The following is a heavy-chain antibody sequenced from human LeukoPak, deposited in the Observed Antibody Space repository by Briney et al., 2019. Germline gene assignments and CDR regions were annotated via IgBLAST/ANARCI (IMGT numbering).Heavy chain of an antibody. CDR2: ISSSSSYI. J-gene: IGHJ5*02. CDR1: GFTFSSYT. D-gene: IGHD2-15*01. CDR3: AREVKEEIVVVVAATPSWFDP. V-gene: IGHV3-21*01. Sequence: GGSLRLSCAASGFTFSSYTMNWVRQAPGKGLEWVSSISSSSSYIYYADSVKGRFTISRDNAKNSLYLQMNSLRAEDTAVYYCAREVKEEIVVVVAATPSWFDPWGQGTLVTVSS.